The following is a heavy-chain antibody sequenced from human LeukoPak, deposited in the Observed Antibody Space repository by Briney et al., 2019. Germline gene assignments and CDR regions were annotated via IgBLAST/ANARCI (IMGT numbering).Heavy chain of an antibody. CDR1: GGSFSGYY. CDR2: INHSGST. J-gene: IGHJ6*02. D-gene: IGHD3-10*01. V-gene: IGHV4-34*01. CDR3: ARLSPMVRGVIITAYYYYYGMDV. Sequence: SETLSLTCAVYGGSFSGYYWSWIRQPPGKGLEWIGEINHSGSTNYNPSLKSRVTISVDTSKNQFSLKLSSVTAADTAVYYCARLSPMVRGVIITAYYYYYGMDVWGQGTTVTVSS.